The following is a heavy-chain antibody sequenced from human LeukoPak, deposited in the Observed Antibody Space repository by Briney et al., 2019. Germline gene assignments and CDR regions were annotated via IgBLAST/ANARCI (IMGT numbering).Heavy chain of an antibody. CDR2: MNPNSGNT. V-gene: IGHV1-8*01. J-gene: IGHJ4*02. Sequence: ASVKVSCKASGCTFTSYDINWVRQATGQGLEWMGWMNPNSGNTGYAQKFQGRVTMTRNTSISTAYMELSSLRSEDTAVYYCARADYYDSSGPPPFDYWGQGTLVTVSS. CDR3: ARADYYDSSGPPPFDY. D-gene: IGHD3-22*01. CDR1: GCTFTSYD.